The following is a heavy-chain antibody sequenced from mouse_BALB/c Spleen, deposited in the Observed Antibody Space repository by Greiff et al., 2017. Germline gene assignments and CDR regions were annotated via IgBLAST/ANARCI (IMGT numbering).Heavy chain of an antibody. D-gene: IGHD2-1*01. J-gene: IGHJ2*01. V-gene: IGHV1S135*01. Sequence: EVQLVESGPELVKPGDSVKVSCKASGYAFTSYNMSWVRQSHGKSLEWIGYIDSYNGGTSYNQKVKGKSTLTVDKSTRTAYMHLNSLTSEDSAVYYCARSGIYGNSFDYWGQGTTLTVSS. CDR3: ARSGIYGNSFDY. CDR1: GYAFTSYN. CDR2: IDSYNGGT.